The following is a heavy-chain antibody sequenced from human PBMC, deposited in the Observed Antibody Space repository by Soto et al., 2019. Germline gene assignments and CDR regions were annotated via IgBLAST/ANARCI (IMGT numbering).Heavy chain of an antibody. J-gene: IGHJ4*02. D-gene: IGHD2-21*01. V-gene: IGHV4-38-2*01. Sequence: SETLSLTCAVSGGSIISNYCWAWIRQSPGEGLVWIGSMYHSGTTYYNPSLKSRVIISVDTSENRFALRLTSVTAADSAVYYCARAANDGYYPYWGQGTLVTVSS. CDR2: MYHSGTT. CDR1: GGSIISNYC. CDR3: ARAANDGYYPY.